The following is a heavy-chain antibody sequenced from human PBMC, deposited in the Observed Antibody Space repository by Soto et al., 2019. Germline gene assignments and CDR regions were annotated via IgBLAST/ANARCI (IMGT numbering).Heavy chain of an antibody. V-gene: IGHV1-2*04. CDR1: GYTFTGYY. D-gene: IGHD3-10*01. CDR2: INPNSGGT. J-gene: IGHJ6*02. Sequence: QVQLVQSGAEVKKPGASVKVSCKASGYTFTGYYMHWVRQAPGQGLEWMGWINPNSGGTNYAQKFQGWVTMTRDTSISTAYMELSRLRSDDTAVYYCARDRANYYGSGSYPYQYYYYYGMGVWGQGTTVTVSS. CDR3: ARDRANYYGSGSYPYQYYYYYGMGV.